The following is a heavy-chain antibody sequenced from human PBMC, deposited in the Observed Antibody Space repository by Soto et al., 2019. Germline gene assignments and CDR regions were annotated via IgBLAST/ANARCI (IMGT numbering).Heavy chain of an antibody. V-gene: IGHV2-70*01. CDR2: IDWDDDK. Sequence: SGPTLVNPTQTLTLTCTFSGFTLSTSGMCVSWIRQPPGKALEWLALIDWDDDKYYSTSLKTRLTISKDTSKNQVVLTMTNMDPVDTATYYCARMMYYYDSSGLGFDYWGQGTLVTVSS. CDR1: GFTLSTSGMC. D-gene: IGHD3-22*01. J-gene: IGHJ4*02. CDR3: ARMMYYYDSSGLGFDY.